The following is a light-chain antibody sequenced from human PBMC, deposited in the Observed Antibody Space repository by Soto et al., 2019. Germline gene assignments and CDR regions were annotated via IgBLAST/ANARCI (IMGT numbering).Light chain of an antibody. J-gene: IGKJ4*01. V-gene: IGKV1-9*01. CDR2: AAS. Sequence: DIQLTQSPSFLSASVGDRVTITCRASQGISSYLAWYQQKQGKXPKXXIYAASTLQSGVPSRFSGSGSGTELTITISSLQPEDFETYYCQQLNSYPVTFGGGTKVDIK. CDR3: QQLNSYPVT. CDR1: QGISSY.